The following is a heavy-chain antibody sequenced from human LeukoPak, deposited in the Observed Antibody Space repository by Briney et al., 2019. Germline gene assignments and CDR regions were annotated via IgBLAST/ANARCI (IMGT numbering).Heavy chain of an antibody. V-gene: IGHV3-74*01. D-gene: IGHD3-16*01. CDR3: VTGHYDSRMYFDL. Sequence: GGSLRLSCTASGLTFSTYWVHWVRQAPGKGLVWVSQIKFDGSLASYADSVKGRFTISRDNAKNTLYLQMNTLGTEDTAVYYCVTGHYDSRMYFDLWGSGTLVTVSS. CDR1: GLTFSTYW. CDR2: IKFDGSLA. J-gene: IGHJ2*01.